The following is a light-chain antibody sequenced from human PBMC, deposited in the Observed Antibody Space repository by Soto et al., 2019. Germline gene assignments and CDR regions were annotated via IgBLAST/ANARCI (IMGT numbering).Light chain of an antibody. CDR1: QSVASRA. CDR3: QQYCSSPPMYT. J-gene: IGKJ2*01. CDR2: SAS. Sequence: IVLTQSPGTLSLSPGERANLSCRASQSVASRALAWYQQKPGQAPRLLMYSASKRATGIPDRFSGSGSGTDFTLTISRLEPEDFAVYYCQQYCSSPPMYTFGQGTKLEIK. V-gene: IGKV3-20*01.